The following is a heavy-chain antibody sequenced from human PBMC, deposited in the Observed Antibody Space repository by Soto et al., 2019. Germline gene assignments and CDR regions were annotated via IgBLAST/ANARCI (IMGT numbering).Heavy chain of an antibody. CDR3: ARGHCSGGSCYTAFDI. V-gene: IGHV3-53*01. CDR2: IYSGGIT. J-gene: IGHJ3*02. Sequence: EVQLVESGGGLIQPGGSLRLSCAASGFTVSSNYMSWVRQAPGKGLEWVSVIYSGGITYYADSVKGRFTISRDNSKNTLYLQMNSLRAEDTAVYYCARGHCSGGSCYTAFDIWGQGTMVTVSS. CDR1: GFTVSSNY. D-gene: IGHD2-15*01.